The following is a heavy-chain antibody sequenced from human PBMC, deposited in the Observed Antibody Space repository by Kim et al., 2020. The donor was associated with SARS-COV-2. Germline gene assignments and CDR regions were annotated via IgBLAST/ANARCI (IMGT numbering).Heavy chain of an antibody. D-gene: IGHD3-10*01. CDR2: AI. V-gene: IGHV3-73*01. Sequence: AIVYAASVPGRFTISRDDSKNTAYLHMNSLKTEDTAIYYCTGAGSASDHWGQGTLVTVSS. J-gene: IGHJ4*02. CDR3: TGAGSASDH.